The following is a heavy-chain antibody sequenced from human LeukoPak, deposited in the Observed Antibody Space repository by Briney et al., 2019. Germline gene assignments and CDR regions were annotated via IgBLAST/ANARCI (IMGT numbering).Heavy chain of an antibody. V-gene: IGHV3-7*01. CDR1: GFTFSSFW. D-gene: IGHD6-19*01. Sequence: GGSLRLSCAASGFTFSSFWMTWVRQAPGKGLEWVANIKQDGSEKFYVDSVRGRFTISRDSAKNSLYLQMNSLRAEDTAIYYCSRSSIAVAWNWGQGTLVTVSS. CDR3: SRSSIAVAWN. CDR2: IKQDGSEK. J-gene: IGHJ4*02.